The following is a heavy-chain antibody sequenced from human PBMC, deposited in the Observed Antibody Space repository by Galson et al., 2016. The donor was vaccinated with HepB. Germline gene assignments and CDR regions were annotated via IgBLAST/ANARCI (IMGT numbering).Heavy chain of an antibody. J-gene: IGHJ6*02. CDR2: IIPIFGTV. Sequence: SVKVSCKASGGTFSGYAFTWVRQAPGQGLEWMGGIIPIFGTVNYAQKFQGRVTITADASTSTAYMELSRLRSDDTGVYFCARAYCITARCYRGATSYFYYGLDVWGQGTTVTVPS. CDR3: ARAYCITARCYRGATSYFYYGLDV. D-gene: IGHD2-2*01. CDR1: GGTFSGYA. V-gene: IGHV1-69*13.